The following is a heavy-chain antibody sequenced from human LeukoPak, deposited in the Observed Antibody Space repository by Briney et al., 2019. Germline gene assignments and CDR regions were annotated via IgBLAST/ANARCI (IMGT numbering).Heavy chain of an antibody. Sequence: PSETLSLTCTVSGGSISSSSYYWGWIRQPPGKGLEWIGEINHSGSTNYNPSLKSRVTISVDTSKNQFSLKLSSVTAADTAVYYCARVYDYVWGSYRGMSFDYWGQGTLVTVSS. CDR1: GGSISSSSYY. V-gene: IGHV4-39*07. CDR2: INHSGST. CDR3: ARVYDYVWGSYRGMSFDY. D-gene: IGHD3-16*02. J-gene: IGHJ4*02.